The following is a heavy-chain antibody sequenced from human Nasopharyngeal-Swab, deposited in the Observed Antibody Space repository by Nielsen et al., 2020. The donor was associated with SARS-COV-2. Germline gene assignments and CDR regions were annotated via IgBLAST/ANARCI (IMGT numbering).Heavy chain of an antibody. CDR1: GYSFTSYC. D-gene: IGHD3-3*01. J-gene: IGHJ4*02. Sequence: GGSLRLSCKGSGYSFTSYCIGWVRQMPGKGLEWMGIIYPGDSDTRYSPSFQGQVTISADKSISTAYLQWSSLKASDTAIYYCARHLPTYDFWSGSIRTGFDYWGQGTLVTVSS. CDR2: IYPGDSDT. CDR3: ARHLPTYDFWSGSIRTGFDY. V-gene: IGHV5-51*01.